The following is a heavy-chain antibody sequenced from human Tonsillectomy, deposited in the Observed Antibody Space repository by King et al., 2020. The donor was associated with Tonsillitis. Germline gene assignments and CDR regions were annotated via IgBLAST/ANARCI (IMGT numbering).Heavy chain of an antibody. Sequence: VQLVESGGGLVQPGGSLRLSCAASGFTFSDHYSDLVPQAPGKGLEWVGRIRKKANFYTTEYAASVKGRFTISRDDSKNSLYLQMDSLKTEDTAVYYCARIRGGHDFDYWGQGTLVTVSS. CDR1: GFTFSDHY. J-gene: IGHJ4*02. D-gene: IGHD3-16*01. CDR3: ARIRGGHDFDY. V-gene: IGHV3-72*01. CDR2: IRKKANFYTT.